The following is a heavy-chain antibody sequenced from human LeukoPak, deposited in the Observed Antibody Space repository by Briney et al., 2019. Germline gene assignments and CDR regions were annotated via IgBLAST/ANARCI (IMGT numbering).Heavy chain of an antibody. V-gene: IGHV3-23*01. Sequence: GGSLRLSCAASGFTFSSYAMSWVRQAPGKGLEWVSGISGSGGSTYYADSVKGRFTISRDNSKNTLYLQMNSLRAEDTAVYYCARSAGIAARLSYFDYWGQGTLVTVSS. CDR2: ISGSGGST. CDR1: GFTFSSYA. CDR3: ARSAGIAARLSYFDY. J-gene: IGHJ4*02. D-gene: IGHD6-6*01.